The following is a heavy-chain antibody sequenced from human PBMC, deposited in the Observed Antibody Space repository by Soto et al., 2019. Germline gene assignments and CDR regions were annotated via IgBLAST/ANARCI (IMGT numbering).Heavy chain of an antibody. V-gene: IGHV1-18*01. CDR2: ISPHSDHT. CDR1: GYTFKSNG. D-gene: IGHD1-26*01. J-gene: IGHJ4*02. Sequence: QVQLVQSGPEVKKPGASVKVSCKASGYTFKSNGISWVRQAPGQGLEWLGWISPHSDHTSYAQKFQGRVTMTTDTSTSTAYMELRSLGSDDTAVYYCARDKGILYGAGRMDYWGQGTLVTVSS. CDR3: ARDKGILYGAGRMDY.